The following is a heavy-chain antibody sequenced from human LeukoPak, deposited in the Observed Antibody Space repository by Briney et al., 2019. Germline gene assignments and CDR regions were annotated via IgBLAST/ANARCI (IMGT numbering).Heavy chain of an antibody. J-gene: IGHJ4*02. D-gene: IGHD3-16*01. V-gene: IGHV1-2*02. Sequence: GASVTVSFTASGYSFTVYYMHWVRHPPGQGLEWMGWINPYSGDTNFAQKFQGRVTVTRDTTISTAYMELSRLKSDDTAVYYCARLVHSGVGEDNYGGQGTLVTVSS. CDR3: ARLVHSGVGEDNY. CDR2: INPYSGDT. CDR1: GYSFTVYY.